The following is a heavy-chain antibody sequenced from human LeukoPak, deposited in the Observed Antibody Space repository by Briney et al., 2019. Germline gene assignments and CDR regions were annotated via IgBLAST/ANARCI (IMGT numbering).Heavy chain of an antibody. J-gene: IGHJ2*01. V-gene: IGHV4-39*07. Sequence: SETLSLTCTVSGGSISSSSYYWGWIRQPPGKGLEWIGSIYYSGSTYYNPSLKSRVTISVDTSKNQFSLKVNSVTAADTAVYYCARELFDPWGRGTLVTVSS. CDR1: GGSISSSSYY. CDR3: ARELFDP. CDR2: IYYSGST.